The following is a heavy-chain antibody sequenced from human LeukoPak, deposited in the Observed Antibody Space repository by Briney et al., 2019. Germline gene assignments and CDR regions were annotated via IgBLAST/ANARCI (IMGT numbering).Heavy chain of an antibody. D-gene: IGHD5-18*01. CDR2: IIPIFGTA. J-gene: IGHJ2*01. CDR1: GGTFSNYV. CDR3: AKEGDTALVTGYFDL. Sequence: GASVTVSCKASGGTFSNYVISWVRQAPGQGGEWMGGIIPIFGTAHYAQKFQGRLTITADESTSTVYMEMSSLRSEDTAMYYCAKEGDTALVTGYFDLWGRGTLVTVSS. V-gene: IGHV1-69*13.